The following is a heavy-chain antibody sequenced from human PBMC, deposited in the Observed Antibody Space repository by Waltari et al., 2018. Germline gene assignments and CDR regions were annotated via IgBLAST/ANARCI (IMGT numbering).Heavy chain of an antibody. CDR3: ARDRVVGATDWGY. D-gene: IGHD1-26*01. Sequence: GYTFTNFAVDWVRQAPGQGLEWMGWISTASGNPTYARDFTGRFVFSLDTSVSTAYLQITSLKAEDTALYFCARDRVVGATDWGYWGQGTLVTVST. J-gene: IGHJ4*02. V-gene: IGHV7-4-1*02. CDR1: GYTFTNFA. CDR2: ISTASGNP.